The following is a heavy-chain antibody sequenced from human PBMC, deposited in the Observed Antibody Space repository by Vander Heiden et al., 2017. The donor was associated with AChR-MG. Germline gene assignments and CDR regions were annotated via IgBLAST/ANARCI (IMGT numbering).Heavy chain of an antibody. CDR2: INPNNGDT. D-gene: IGHD2-2*02. Sequence: QVQLVQSGAEVKKPGASVKVSCPASGYTFTAYYIHWMRQAPGQGLQWMAWINPNNGDTNYSQKFQGRVTMTRDRSISSAYMELSSLTSDDTAVYYCARAFCSTTSCYTEDYYYYGLDVWGQGTTVTVSS. CDR3: ARAFCSTTSCYTEDYYYYGLDV. J-gene: IGHJ6*02. V-gene: IGHV1-2*02. CDR1: GYTFTAYY.